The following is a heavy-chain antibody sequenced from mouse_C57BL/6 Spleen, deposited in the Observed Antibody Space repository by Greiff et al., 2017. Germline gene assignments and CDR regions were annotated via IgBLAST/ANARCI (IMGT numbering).Heavy chain of an antibody. Sequence: QVQLQQPGAELVKPGASVKLSCKASSYTFTSYWMQWVKQRPGQGLEWIGEIDPSDSYTNYNQKFKGKATLTVDTSSSTAYMQLSSLTSEDSAVYYCARGNYGDYWGQGTTLTVSS. CDR2: IDPSDSYT. J-gene: IGHJ2*01. CDR3: ARGNYGDY. D-gene: IGHD2-1*01. CDR1: SYTFTSYW. V-gene: IGHV1-50*01.